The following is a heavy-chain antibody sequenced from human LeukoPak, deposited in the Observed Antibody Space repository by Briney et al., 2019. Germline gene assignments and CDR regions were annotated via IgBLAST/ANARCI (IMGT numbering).Heavy chain of an antibody. D-gene: IGHD5-18*01. Sequence: PSETLSLICTVSGYSISSAYGGWIRQPPGKGLEWIATISHSGSTYYNPSLKSRVTISGDTSQSQYSLKLSSVTAADTAVYYCARVNTVMATFDYWGQGTLVTVSS. CDR1: GYSISSAY. CDR2: ISHSGST. CDR3: ARVNTVMATFDY. J-gene: IGHJ4*02. V-gene: IGHV4-38-2*02.